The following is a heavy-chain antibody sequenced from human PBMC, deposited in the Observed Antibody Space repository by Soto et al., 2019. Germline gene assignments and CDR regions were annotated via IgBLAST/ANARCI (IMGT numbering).Heavy chain of an antibody. V-gene: IGHV1-18*01. D-gene: IGHD2-8*02. J-gene: IGHJ4*02. CDR2: VSAYNGDT. CDR3: ASNRGYCAGCVCIRYDY. Sequence: QPQLVQSGAEVKKPGASVTVSCKASGYTFTSYGISWVRQSPGQGLEWMGWVSAYNGDTNYAQNFQGRVTMTTDTSTSTAYMDLRSLRYDDTATYYCASNRGYCAGCVCIRYDYWGQGTLVTVSS. CDR1: GYTFTSYG.